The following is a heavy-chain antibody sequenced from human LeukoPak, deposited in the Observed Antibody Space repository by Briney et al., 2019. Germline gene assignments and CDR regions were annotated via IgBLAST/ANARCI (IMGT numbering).Heavy chain of an antibody. D-gene: IGHD1-1*01. CDR3: ASRRYKYGTDYYYMDV. CDR1: GFAFISYW. J-gene: IGHJ6*03. Sequence: GGSLRLSCAASGFAFISYWMTWVRQAPGKGLEWVANINQDGSEKYYVDSVKGRFIISRDNAKSLLFLQMHSLRAEDTAVYYCASRRYKYGTDYYYMDVWGKGTTVTVSS. CDR2: INQDGSEK. V-gene: IGHV3-7*01.